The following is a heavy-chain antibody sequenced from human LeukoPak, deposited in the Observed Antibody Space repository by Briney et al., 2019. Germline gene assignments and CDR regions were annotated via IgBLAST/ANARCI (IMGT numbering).Heavy chain of an antibody. CDR2: IYPGDSDT. CDR3: ARWAGSYGHTYYFDY. Sequence: GESLKISFKGSGYSFTIYWIGWVRQMPGKGLEWVGIIYPGDSDTRYSPSFQGQVTISADKSISTAYLQWSSLKASDTAMYYCARWAGSYGHTYYFDYWGQGTLVTVSS. V-gene: IGHV5-51*01. D-gene: IGHD5-18*01. J-gene: IGHJ4*02. CDR1: GYSFTIYW.